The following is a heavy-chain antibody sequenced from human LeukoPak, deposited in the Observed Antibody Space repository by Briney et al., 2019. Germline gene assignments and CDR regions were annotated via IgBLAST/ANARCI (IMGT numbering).Heavy chain of an antibody. CDR3: AKDGHDVVPAAPYFYYYMDV. J-gene: IGHJ6*03. CDR1: GFTFSDYA. Sequence: GGSLRLSCVASGFTFSDYAMSWVRQAPGKGLEWVAALSASGGSTYYADSVQGRFTLSRDNSKNTLFLQMNSLRVEDTAVYYCAKDGHDVVPAAPYFYYYMDVWGKGTTVTVSS. V-gene: IGHV3-23*01. CDR2: LSASGGST. D-gene: IGHD2-2*01.